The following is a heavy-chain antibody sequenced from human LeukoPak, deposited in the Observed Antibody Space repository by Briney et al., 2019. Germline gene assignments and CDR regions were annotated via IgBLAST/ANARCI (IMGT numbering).Heavy chain of an antibody. CDR3: ARYVYDSSGYHTVNDY. D-gene: IGHD3-22*01. CDR1: GYSFTSYW. CDR2: IYPGDSDT. J-gene: IGHJ4*02. Sequence: GESLKISCKGSGYSFTSYWIGWVRQMPGKGLEWMGIIYPGDSDTRYSPSFQGQVTISADKSISTAYLQWSSLKASDTAMYYCARYVYDSSGYHTVNDYWGQGTLVTVSS. V-gene: IGHV5-51*01.